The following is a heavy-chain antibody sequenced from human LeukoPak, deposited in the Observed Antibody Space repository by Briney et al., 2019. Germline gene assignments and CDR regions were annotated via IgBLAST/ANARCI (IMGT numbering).Heavy chain of an antibody. D-gene: IGHD4-23*01. CDR2: ISTSGRAI. CDR1: GFTFSNYN. V-gene: IGHV3-48*01. CDR3: AKARSYGGYYSPSVFDI. J-gene: IGHJ3*02. Sequence: GGSLRLSCAASGFTFSNYNINWVRQAPGKGLEWVSYISTSGRAIFYADSVKGRFTISRDNSNNTLYLQMNSLRAEDTAVYYCAKARSYGGYYSPSVFDIWGQGTMVTVSS.